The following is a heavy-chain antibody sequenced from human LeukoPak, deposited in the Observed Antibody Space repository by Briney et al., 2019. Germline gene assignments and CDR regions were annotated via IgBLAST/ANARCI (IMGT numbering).Heavy chain of an antibody. D-gene: IGHD3-22*01. CDR1: GYTITGYY. J-gene: IGHJ5*02. CDR3: ARGDSSAFSRWFDP. Sequence: GASVKVSCKASGYTITGYYMHWVRQAPGQGLEWMGWINPNSGGTNYPQKFQGRVTMTMDTSISTAYMELNRLRSDDTAVYYCARGDSSAFSRWFDPWGQGTLVTVSS. V-gene: IGHV1-2*02. CDR2: INPNSGGT.